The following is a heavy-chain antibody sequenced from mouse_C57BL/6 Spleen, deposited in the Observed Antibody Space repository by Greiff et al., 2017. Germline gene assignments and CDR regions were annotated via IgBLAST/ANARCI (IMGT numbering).Heavy chain of an antibody. CDR3: ARDRGFDY. J-gene: IGHJ2*01. CDR1: GFTFSDYY. Sequence: EVKLVESEGGLVQPGSSMKLSCTASGFTFSDYYMAWVRQVPEKGLEWVANINYDGSSTYYLDSLKSRFIISRNNAKNILYLHMSSLKSEDTATYCCARDRGFDYWGQGTTLTVSS. D-gene: IGHD3-1*01. V-gene: IGHV5-16*01. CDR2: INYDGSST.